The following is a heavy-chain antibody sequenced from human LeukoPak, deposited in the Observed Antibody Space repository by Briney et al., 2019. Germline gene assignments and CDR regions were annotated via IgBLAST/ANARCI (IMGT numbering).Heavy chain of an antibody. Sequence: GASVKVSCKASGYTFTGYYMHWVRQAPGQGLEWMGWINPNSGGINYAQKFQGRVTMTRDTSISTAYMELSRLRSDDTAVYYCARVPRNWNYLVYWGQGTLVTVSS. V-gene: IGHV1-2*02. CDR3: ARVPRNWNYLVY. CDR1: GYTFTGYY. D-gene: IGHD1-1*01. J-gene: IGHJ4*02. CDR2: INPNSGGI.